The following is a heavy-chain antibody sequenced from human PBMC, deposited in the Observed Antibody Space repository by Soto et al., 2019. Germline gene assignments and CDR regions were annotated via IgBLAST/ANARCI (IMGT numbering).Heavy chain of an antibody. J-gene: IGHJ3*02. V-gene: IGHV4-30-2*01. D-gene: IGHD3-22*01. CDR2: IYHSGST. CDR3: ARGWDSSGYRDAFDI. Sequence: QLQLQESGSGLVKPSQTLSRTCAVSGGSISSGGYSWSWIRQPPGKGLEWIGYIYHSGSTYYNPSLKSRVTISVDRSKNQFSLKLTSVTAADTAVYYCARGWDSSGYRDAFDIWGQGTMVTVSS. CDR1: GGSISSGGYS.